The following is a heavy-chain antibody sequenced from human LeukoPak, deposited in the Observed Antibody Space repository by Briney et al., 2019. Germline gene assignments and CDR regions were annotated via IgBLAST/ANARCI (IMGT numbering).Heavy chain of an antibody. CDR2: IYSGGST. Sequence: PGGSLRLSCAASGFTVSSNYMSWVRQAPGKGLEWVSVIYSGGSTYYADSVKGRFTISRHNSKNTLYLQRNSLRAEDTAVYYCARALMEYYGDYYGMDVWGQGTTVTVSS. D-gene: IGHD4-17*01. V-gene: IGHV3-53*04. CDR3: ARALMEYYGDYYGMDV. J-gene: IGHJ6*02. CDR1: GFTVSSNY.